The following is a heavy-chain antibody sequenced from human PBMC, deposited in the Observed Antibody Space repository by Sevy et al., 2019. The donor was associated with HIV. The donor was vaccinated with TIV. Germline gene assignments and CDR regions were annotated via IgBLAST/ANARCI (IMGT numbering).Heavy chain of an antibody. CDR3: AKDIRAAAGTGIDV. Sequence: GGSLRLSCAASGFTFDDYAMHWVRQAPGKGPEWVSGISWNSGSIGYADSVKGRFTISRDNAKNSLYLQMNSLRAEDTALYYCAKDIRAAAGTGIDVWGQGTTVTVSS. CDR2: ISWNSGSI. D-gene: IGHD6-13*01. J-gene: IGHJ6*02. V-gene: IGHV3-9*01. CDR1: GFTFDDYA.